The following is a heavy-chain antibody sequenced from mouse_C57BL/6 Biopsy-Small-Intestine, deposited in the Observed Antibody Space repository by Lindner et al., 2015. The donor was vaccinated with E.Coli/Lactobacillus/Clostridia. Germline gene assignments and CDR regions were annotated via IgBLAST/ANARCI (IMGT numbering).Heavy chain of an antibody. CDR2: ISGHNGNT. CDR1: GYTFSTYG. V-gene: IGHV14-1*02. J-gene: IGHJ1*02. Sequence: SVKVSCKASGYTFSTYGISWVRQAPGQGLEWMGWISGHNGNTNYAQKLRGRATMTTDSSTNTAYLDLRSLRSDDTAVSYCARTRDRYKFVLDVWGQGTTVTVSS. CDR3: ARTRDRYKFVLDV. D-gene: IGHD1-1*01.